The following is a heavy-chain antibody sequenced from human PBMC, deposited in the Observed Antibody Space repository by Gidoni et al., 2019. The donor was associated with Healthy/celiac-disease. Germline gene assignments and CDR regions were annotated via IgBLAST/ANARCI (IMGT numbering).Heavy chain of an antibody. J-gene: IGHJ5*02. Sequence: EVQLLESGGGLVQPGGSLRLSCAASGFTFSSYAMSWVRQAPGKGLEWVSAISGSGGSTYYADSVKGRFTISRDNSKNTLYLQMNSLRAEDTAVYYCAPRGEPYYYDSSGYDGPGGRLVDPWGQGTLVTVSS. CDR3: APRGEPYYYDSSGYDGPGGRLVDP. CDR2: ISGSGGST. V-gene: IGHV3-23*01. CDR1: GFTFSSYA. D-gene: IGHD3-22*01.